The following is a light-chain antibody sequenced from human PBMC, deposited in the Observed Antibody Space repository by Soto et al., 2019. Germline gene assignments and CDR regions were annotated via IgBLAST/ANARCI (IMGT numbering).Light chain of an antibody. CDR2: KAS. J-gene: IGKJ4*01. CDR1: QSISPW. CDR3: QQYERYPMT. V-gene: IGKV1-5*03. Sequence: DSQMTQFPSTLSASVGDRVTITCRGSQSISPWLAWYQQKPGKAPKILISKASTLQSGVPPRFSGSGSGTEFTLTISRLQPDDFATYYCQQYERYPMTFGGGTKVEIK.